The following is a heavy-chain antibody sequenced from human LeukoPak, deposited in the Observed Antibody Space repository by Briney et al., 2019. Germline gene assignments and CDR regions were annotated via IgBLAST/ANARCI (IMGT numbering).Heavy chain of an antibody. CDR1: GDSISSSSYY. J-gene: IGHJ6*03. CDR3: ARILTMVRGVAPYYYMDV. V-gene: IGHV4-39*01. Sequence: SETLSLTCTVSGDSISSSSYYWEWVRQPPGKGLEWIGSIYCSGSTYYKPSLESRVTISVDTSKNQFSLKLSPVTAADSADYYCARILTMVRGVAPYYYMDVWGKGTTVTVSS. CDR2: IYCSGST. D-gene: IGHD3-10*01.